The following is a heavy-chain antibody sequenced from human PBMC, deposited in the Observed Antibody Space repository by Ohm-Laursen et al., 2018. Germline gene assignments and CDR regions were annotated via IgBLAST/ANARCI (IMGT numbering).Heavy chain of an antibody. V-gene: IGHV4-34*01. D-gene: IGHD3-22*01. CDR2: INHSGST. CDR1: GGSFSGYY. J-gene: IGHJ4*02. CDR3: ARVYYDNSGYRLDS. Sequence: GTLSLTCAVYGGSFSGYYWSWIRQPPGKGLEWIGEINHSGSTNYNPSLKSRVTISVDTSKNQFSLKLSSVTAADTAVYYCARVYYDNSGYRLDSWGQGTLVTVSS.